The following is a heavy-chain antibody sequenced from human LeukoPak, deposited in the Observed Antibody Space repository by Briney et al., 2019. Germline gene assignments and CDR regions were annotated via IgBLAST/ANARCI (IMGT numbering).Heavy chain of an antibody. CDR3: ARQEVPAASTYYFDY. J-gene: IGHJ4*02. Sequence: GESLKISCKGSGYSFTSYWIGWVRQMPGKGLEWMGIIYPGDSDTRYSPSFQGQVTISADKSISTAYLQWSSLKASDTAMHYCARQEVPAASTYYFDYWGQGTLVTVSS. V-gene: IGHV5-51*01. CDR1: GYSFTSYW. D-gene: IGHD2-2*01. CDR2: IYPGDSDT.